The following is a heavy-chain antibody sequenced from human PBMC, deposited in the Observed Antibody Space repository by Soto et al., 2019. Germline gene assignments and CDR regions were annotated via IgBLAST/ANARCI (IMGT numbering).Heavy chain of an antibody. CDR2: ISYDGSNK. J-gene: IGHJ6*02. Sequence: QVQLVESGGGVVQPGRSLRLSCAASGFTFSSYAMHWVRQAPGKGLEWVAVISYDGSNKYNEDSVKGRFTISRDNSKNTLYLQMNSLRAEDTAVYYCARDRLVLLWFGELKGLRYGMDVWGQGTTVTVSS. CDR1: GFTFSSYA. V-gene: IGHV3-30-3*01. CDR3: ARDRLVLLWFGELKGLRYGMDV. D-gene: IGHD3-10*01.